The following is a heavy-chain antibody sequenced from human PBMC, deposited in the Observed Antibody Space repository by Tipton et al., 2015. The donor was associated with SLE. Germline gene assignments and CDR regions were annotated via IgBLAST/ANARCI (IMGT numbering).Heavy chain of an antibody. D-gene: IGHD2-15*01. CDR2: ISGSGGSI. CDR1: GFAFSSYA. CDR3: AGWVGYCSGGSCFY. J-gene: IGHJ4*02. Sequence: SLRLSCAASGFAFSSYAMSWVRQAPGKGLEWVSAISGSGGSIYFPDSVKGRFTISRDNSKNTLYLQMNSLRAEDTAVYYCAGWVGYCSGGSCFYWGQGTLVTVSS. V-gene: IGHV3-23*01.